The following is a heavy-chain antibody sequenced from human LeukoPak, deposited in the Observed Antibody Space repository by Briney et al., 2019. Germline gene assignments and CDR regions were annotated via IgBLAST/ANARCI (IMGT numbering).Heavy chain of an antibody. CDR2: ISYGGSNK. Sequence: GGSLRLSCAASGFTFSSYGMHWVRQAPGKGLEWVAVISYGGSNKYYADSVKGRFTISRDNSKNTLYLQMNSLRAEDTAVYYCAKLAAAGYYYYYYMDVWGKGTTVTVSS. D-gene: IGHD6-13*01. CDR1: GFTFSSYG. J-gene: IGHJ6*03. CDR3: AKLAAAGYYYYYYMDV. V-gene: IGHV3-30*18.